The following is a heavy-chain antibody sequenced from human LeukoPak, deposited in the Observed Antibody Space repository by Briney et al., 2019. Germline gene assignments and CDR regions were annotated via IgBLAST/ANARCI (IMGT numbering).Heavy chain of an antibody. J-gene: IGHJ4*02. V-gene: IGHV4-38-2*02. CDR2: LYHSGST. D-gene: IGHD3-22*01. Sequence: PSETLSLTCSVSGYSISSGYYWGWIRQPPGKGLEWIGSLYHSGSTYYNPSLRSRVTISVDTSKNQFSLKLSSVTAADTAVYYCAREGAAYDSSGYNIGDYFDYWGQGTLVTVSS. CDR3: AREGAAYDSSGYNIGDYFDY. CDR1: GYSISSGYY.